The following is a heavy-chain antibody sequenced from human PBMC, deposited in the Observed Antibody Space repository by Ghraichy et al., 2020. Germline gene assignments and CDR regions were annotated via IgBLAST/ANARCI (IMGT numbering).Heavy chain of an antibody. CDR1: GFTFSNAW. Sequence: GGSLRLSCAASGFTFSNAWMSWVRQAPGKGLEWVGRIKSKTDGGTTDYAAPVKGRFTISRDDSKNTLYLQMNSLKTEDTAVYYCTTDRGDYVFASYYGMDVWGQGTTVTVSS. CDR2: IKSKTDGGTT. V-gene: IGHV3-15*01. D-gene: IGHD4-17*01. CDR3: TTDRGDYVFASYYGMDV. J-gene: IGHJ6*02.